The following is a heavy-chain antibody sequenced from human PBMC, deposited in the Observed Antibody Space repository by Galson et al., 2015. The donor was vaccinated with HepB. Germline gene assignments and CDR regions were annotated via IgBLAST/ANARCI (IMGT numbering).Heavy chain of an antibody. CDR1: GFSLSSYP. Sequence: SLRLSCAASGFSLSSYPIHWVRQAPGKGLEWVAVISYDGSNKYYAGSVEGRFTISRDISKSTLSLQMNSLRPEDTAMYYCARGRGSYYYYAMDVWGQGTTVIVSS. CDR3: ARGRGSYYYYAMDV. V-gene: IGHV3-30-3*01. CDR2: ISYDGSNK. J-gene: IGHJ6*02.